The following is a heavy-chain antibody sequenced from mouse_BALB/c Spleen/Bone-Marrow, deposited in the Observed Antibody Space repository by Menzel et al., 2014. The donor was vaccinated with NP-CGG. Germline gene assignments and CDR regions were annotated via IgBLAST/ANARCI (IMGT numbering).Heavy chain of an antibody. D-gene: IGHD2-2*01. CDR2: ITSGDSYT. Sequence: EVQVVESGGGLVKPGGSLKLSCAASGFPFRSYDMSWVRQTPEKRLEWVATITSGDSYTYYPDSVKGRFTISRDNARNTLYLQMSRLRSEDTALYYCARQDGYDGTWFAYWGQGTLVTVSA. CDR1: GFPFRSYD. V-gene: IGHV5-9*02. J-gene: IGHJ3*01. CDR3: ARQDGYDGTWFAY.